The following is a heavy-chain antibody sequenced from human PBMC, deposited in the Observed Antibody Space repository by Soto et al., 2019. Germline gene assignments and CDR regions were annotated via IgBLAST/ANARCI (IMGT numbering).Heavy chain of an antibody. V-gene: IGHV2-70*01. D-gene: IGHD6-19*01. Sequence: SGPTLVNPTQTLTLTCTFSGFSLSTSGMCASWIRQPPGKALEWLALIDWDDDKYYSTSLKTRLTISKDTSKTQVVLTMTNMDPADTATSYSARPSRAVAGHYFDYWGQGTLVTVSS. J-gene: IGHJ4*02. CDR2: IDWDDDK. CDR1: GFSLSTSGMC. CDR3: ARPSRAVAGHYFDY.